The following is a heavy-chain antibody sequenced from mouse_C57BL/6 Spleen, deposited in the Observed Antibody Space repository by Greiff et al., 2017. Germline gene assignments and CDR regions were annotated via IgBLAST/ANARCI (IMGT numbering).Heavy chain of an antibody. Sequence: QVHVKQPGAELVKPGASVKLSCKASGYTFTSYWMQWVKQRPGQGLEWIGEIDPSDSYTNYNQKFKGKATLTVDTSSSTAYMQLSSLTSEDSAVYYCAREPPGKPYYFDYWGQGTTLTVSS. CDR3: AREPPGKPYYFDY. CDR2: IDPSDSYT. V-gene: IGHV1-50*01. J-gene: IGHJ2*01. CDR1: GYTFTSYW. D-gene: IGHD4-1*01.